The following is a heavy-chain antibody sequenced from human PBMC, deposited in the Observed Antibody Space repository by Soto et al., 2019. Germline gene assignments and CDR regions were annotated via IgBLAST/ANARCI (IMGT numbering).Heavy chain of an antibody. D-gene: IGHD6-13*01. CDR1: GYTFTSYG. J-gene: IGHJ4*02. V-gene: IGHV1-18*01. CDR3: GGSGLRSSWLFMADY. Sequence: QVQLVQSGAEVKKPGASVKVSCKASGYTFTSYGISWVRQAPGQGLEWMGWISAYNGNTNYAQKLRGRVTMTTETSKSTAYMELRSLRSDDTAVYYCGGSGLRSSWLFMADYWGQGTLGTVSS. CDR2: ISAYNGNT.